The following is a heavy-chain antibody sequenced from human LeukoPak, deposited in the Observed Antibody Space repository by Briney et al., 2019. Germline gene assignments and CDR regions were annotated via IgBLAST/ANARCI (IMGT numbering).Heavy chain of an antibody. J-gene: IGHJ2*01. CDR1: GFTFDDYA. Sequence: GGSLRLSCGGSGFTFDDYAMHWVRQVPGKGLEWGSCVSWNSGARDYAESVRGRFTISRDNAKNSLYLQMNSLRTEDTALYFCARDRAYNYGYTYFDLWGRGTLVTVSS. V-gene: IGHV3-9*01. CDR2: VSWNSGAR. D-gene: IGHD5-18*01. CDR3: ARDRAYNYGYTYFDL.